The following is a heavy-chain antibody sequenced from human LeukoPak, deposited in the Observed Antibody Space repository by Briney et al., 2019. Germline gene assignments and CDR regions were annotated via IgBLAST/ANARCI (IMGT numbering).Heavy chain of an antibody. CDR3: ARDRITIFGVVITPYGMDV. CDR2: INPNSGGT. V-gene: IGHV1-2*02. Sequence: ASVKVSCKASGYTFTGYYTHWVRQAPGQGLEWMGWINPNSGGTNYAQKFQGRVTMTRDTSISTAYMELSRLRSDDTAVYYCARDRITIFGVVITPYGMDVWGQGTTVTVSS. J-gene: IGHJ6*02. D-gene: IGHD3-3*01. CDR1: GYTFTGYY.